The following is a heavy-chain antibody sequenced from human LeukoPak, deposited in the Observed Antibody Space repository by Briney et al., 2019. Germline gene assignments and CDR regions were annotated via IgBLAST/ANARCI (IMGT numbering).Heavy chain of an antibody. J-gene: IGHJ4*02. Sequence: GGSLRLSCAVSGFTFSSYAMSWVRQAPEKGLKWVSAISGSGGNTYYADSVKGRFTISRDNSKNTLYLQMNSLRVEDMAVYYCAKGPLIEVAGTTWDYWGQGTLVTVSS. D-gene: IGHD6-19*01. V-gene: IGHV3-23*01. CDR2: ISGSGGNT. CDR1: GFTFSSYA. CDR3: AKGPLIEVAGTTWDY.